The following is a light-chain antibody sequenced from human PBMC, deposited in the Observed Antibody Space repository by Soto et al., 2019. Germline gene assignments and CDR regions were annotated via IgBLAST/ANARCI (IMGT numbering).Light chain of an antibody. Sequence: DIQMTQSPSTLSASVGDRVIITCRASQSISSWLAWYQQKPGKAPNLLIYRASTLKSGIPSRFSGSGSGKEFTLTISRLQPDDFATYYCQQYDRASWTFGPGTKVEIK. CDR2: RAS. CDR3: QQYDRASWT. V-gene: IGKV1-5*03. CDR1: QSISSW. J-gene: IGKJ1*01.